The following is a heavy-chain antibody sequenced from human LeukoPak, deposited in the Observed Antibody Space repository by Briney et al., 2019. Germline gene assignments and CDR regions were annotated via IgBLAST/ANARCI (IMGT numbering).Heavy chain of an antibody. V-gene: IGHV4-39*01. J-gene: IGHJ4*02. Sequence: SETLSLTCTVSGGSITSSSNYWGWIRQPPGKGLEWIGSIYYSGSTYYNPSLKSRVTISVDTSKTQFSLKLSSVTAADTAVYYCARAQIASKVDYWGQGTLVTVSS. CDR3: ARAQIASKVDY. CDR1: GGSITSSSNY. D-gene: IGHD2-15*01. CDR2: IYYSGST.